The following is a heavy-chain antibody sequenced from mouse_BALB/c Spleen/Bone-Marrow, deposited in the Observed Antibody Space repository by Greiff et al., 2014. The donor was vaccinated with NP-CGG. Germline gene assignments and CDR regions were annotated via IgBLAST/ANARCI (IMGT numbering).Heavy chain of an antibody. J-gene: IGHJ4*01. CDR1: GFSLTSYG. D-gene: IGHD2-14*01. Sequence: VQLQQSGPGLVQPSQSLSITCTVSGFSLTSYGVHWVRQSPGKGLEWLGVIWSGGSTDYNAAFISRLSISKDNSKSQFFFKMNSLQANDTAIYYCARNGGAYYRYYYAMDYWGQGTSVTVSS. CDR2: IWSGGST. CDR3: ARNGGAYYRYYYAMDY. V-gene: IGHV2-2*02.